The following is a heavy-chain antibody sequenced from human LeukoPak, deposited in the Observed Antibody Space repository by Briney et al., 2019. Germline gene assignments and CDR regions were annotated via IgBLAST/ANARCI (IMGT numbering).Heavy chain of an antibody. CDR3: ARANNSSWHN. CDR2: ISSSSSYI. Sequence: GGSLRLSCAASGFTFSSYSMNWVRQAPGERLEWVSSISSSSSYIYYADSVKGRFTISRDDAKNSLFLQMNSLRVEDTAVYYCARANNSSWHNWGQGTLVTVSS. D-gene: IGHD6-13*01. V-gene: IGHV3-21*01. CDR1: GFTFSSYS. J-gene: IGHJ4*02.